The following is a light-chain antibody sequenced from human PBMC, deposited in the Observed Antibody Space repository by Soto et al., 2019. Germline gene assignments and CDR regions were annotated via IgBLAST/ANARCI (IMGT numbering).Light chain of an antibody. CDR2: DAS. V-gene: IGKV3-11*01. J-gene: IGKJ2*01. CDR1: QSVSSY. Sequence: EIVLTQSPATLSLSPGERATLSCRASQSVSSYLAWYQQKPGQAPRLLIYDASARATGIPARFSGSGSGTDFTLTISSLEPEDFAVYYCQQRSNWHGTFGQGTKLEIK. CDR3: QQRSNWHGT.